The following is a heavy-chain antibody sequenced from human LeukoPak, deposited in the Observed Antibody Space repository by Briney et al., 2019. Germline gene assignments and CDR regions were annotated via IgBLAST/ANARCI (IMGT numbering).Heavy chain of an antibody. D-gene: IGHD3-10*01. CDR3: ARGRVRGAFDI. CDR2: INSDGSST. CDR1: GFTFRSYW. J-gene: IGHJ3*02. Sequence: GGSLRLSCAASGFTFRSYWMHWVRQAPGKGLVWVSRINSDGSSTNYADSVKGRFTISRDNAKNTLYLQMNSLRAEDTAVYYCARGRVRGAFDIWGQGTMVTVSS. V-gene: IGHV3-74*01.